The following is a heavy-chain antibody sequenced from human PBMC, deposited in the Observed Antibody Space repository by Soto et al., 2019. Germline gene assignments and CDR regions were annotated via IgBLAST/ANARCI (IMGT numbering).Heavy chain of an antibody. V-gene: IGHV3-49*03. CDR1: GFTFGDYA. CDR3: SRFGELYPSYYYYGMDV. CDR2: IRSKAYGGTT. J-gene: IGHJ6*02. D-gene: IGHD3-10*01. Sequence: GGSLRLSCTASGFTFGDYAMSWFRQAPGKGLEWVGFIRSKAYGGTTEYAASVKGRFTISRDDSKSIAYLQMNSLKTEDTAVYYCSRFGELYPSYYYYGMDVWGQGTTVTVSS.